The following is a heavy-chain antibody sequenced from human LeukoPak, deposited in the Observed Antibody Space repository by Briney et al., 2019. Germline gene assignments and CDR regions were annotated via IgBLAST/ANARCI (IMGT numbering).Heavy chain of an antibody. CDR3: ARGYQAVAGTY. D-gene: IGHD6-19*01. CDR1: GGSISSGSYY. CDR2: IYTSGST. V-gene: IGHV4-61*02. J-gene: IGHJ4*02. Sequence: SQTLSLTCTVSGGSISSGSYYWSWIRQPTGKGLEWIGRIYTSGSTHYNPSLKSRVTISVDTSKNQFSLKLSSVTAADTAVYYRARGYQAVAGTYWGQGTLVTVSS.